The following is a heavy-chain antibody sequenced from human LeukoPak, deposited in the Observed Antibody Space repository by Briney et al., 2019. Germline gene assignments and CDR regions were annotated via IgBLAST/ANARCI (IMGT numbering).Heavy chain of an antibody. Sequence: GGSLRLSCAASGFTFSSYSMHWVRQAPGKGLEWVSPISSSSSYIYYADSVKGRFTISRDNAKNSLYLQMNSLRAEDTAVYYCARGVGGPWFGELSYNYFDYWGQGTLVTVSS. D-gene: IGHD3-10*01. CDR3: ARGVGGPWFGELSYNYFDY. CDR2: ISSSSSYI. J-gene: IGHJ4*02. CDR1: GFTFSSYS. V-gene: IGHV3-21*01.